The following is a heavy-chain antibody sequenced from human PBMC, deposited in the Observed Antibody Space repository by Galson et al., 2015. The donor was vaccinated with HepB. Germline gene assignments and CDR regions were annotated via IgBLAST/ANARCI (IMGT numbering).Heavy chain of an antibody. CDR1: GFTFSSYT. CDR2: ISSSGGST. J-gene: IGHJ4*02. CDR3: AKSVRRTYAPEY. Sequence: SLRLSCAASGFTFSSYTMNWVRQAPGKGLEWVSGISSSGGSTYYADSVKGRFTISRDNSKNTLYLQINSLRAEDTAVYYCAKSVRRTYAPEYWGQGTLVTVSS. D-gene: IGHD4-17*01. V-gene: IGHV3-23*01.